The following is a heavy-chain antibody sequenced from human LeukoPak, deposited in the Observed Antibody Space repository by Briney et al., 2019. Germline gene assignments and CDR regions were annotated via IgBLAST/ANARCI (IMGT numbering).Heavy chain of an antibody. CDR3: AWGRKGGWPSHDAFDI. Sequence: SVKVSCKASGGTFSSYAISWLRQAAGQGLEWMGGIIPIFGTANYAQKFQGRVTITADKSTSTAYMELSSLRSEDTAVYYCAWGRKGGWPSHDAFDIWGQGTMVTVSS. D-gene: IGHD6-19*01. V-gene: IGHV1-69*06. CDR1: GGTFSSYA. CDR2: IIPIFGTA. J-gene: IGHJ3*02.